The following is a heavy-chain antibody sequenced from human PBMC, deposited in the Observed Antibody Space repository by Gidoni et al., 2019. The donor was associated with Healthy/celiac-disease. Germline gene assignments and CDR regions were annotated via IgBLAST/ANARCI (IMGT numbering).Heavy chain of an antibody. D-gene: IGHD2-15*01. J-gene: IGHJ4*02. CDR2: IYHSGST. V-gene: IGHV4-38-2*02. Sequence: QVQLQESGPGLVKPSETLSLTCAVSGYSLSSGYYWGWIRQPPGKGLEWIGSIYHSGSTYYNPSLKSRVTISVDTSKNQFSLKLSSVTAADTAVYYCARDHGYCSGGSCPYGDWGQGTLVTVSS. CDR1: GYSLSSGYY. CDR3: ARDHGYCSGGSCPYGD.